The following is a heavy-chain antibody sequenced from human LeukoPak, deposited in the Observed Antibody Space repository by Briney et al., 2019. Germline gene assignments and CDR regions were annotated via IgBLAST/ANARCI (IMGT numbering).Heavy chain of an antibody. D-gene: IGHD2-15*01. Sequence: GGSLRLSCAASGFTFSSYAMSWVRQAPGKGLEWVSAISGSGGSTYYADSVKGRFTISRDNSKNTLYLQMNSLRAEDTAVYYCVKGEAASNWFDPWGQGTLVTVSS. CDR1: GFTFSSYA. J-gene: IGHJ5*02. CDR3: VKGEAASNWFDP. V-gene: IGHV3-23*01. CDR2: ISGSGGST.